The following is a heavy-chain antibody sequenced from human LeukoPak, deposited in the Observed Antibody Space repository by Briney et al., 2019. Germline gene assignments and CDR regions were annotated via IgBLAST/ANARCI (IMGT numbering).Heavy chain of an antibody. D-gene: IGHD6-13*01. J-gene: IGHJ4*02. Sequence: GGSLRLSCTASGFTFSSYSMNWVRQAPGKGLEWVSYISSSGGTIYYADSVKGRFTISRDNAKNSLYLQMNSLRDEDTAVYYCARSDSSSWSFDFWGQGTLVTVSS. CDR1: GFTFSSYS. CDR2: ISSSGGTI. V-gene: IGHV3-48*02. CDR3: ARSDSSSWSFDF.